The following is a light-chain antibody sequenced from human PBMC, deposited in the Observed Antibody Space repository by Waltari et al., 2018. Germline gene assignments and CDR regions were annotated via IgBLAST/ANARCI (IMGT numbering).Light chain of an antibody. CDR3: QKYGTRPAT. Sequence: DIVLTQSPASLSLSPGARATLSCRASQSVGRTLAWYQQRPGQAPRLLIYDASSRATGIPDRFSGSGSGTDFSLTISRLEPEDFAVYYCQKYGTRPATFGQGTKVEVK. CDR2: DAS. CDR1: QSVGRT. V-gene: IGKV3-20*01. J-gene: IGKJ1*01.